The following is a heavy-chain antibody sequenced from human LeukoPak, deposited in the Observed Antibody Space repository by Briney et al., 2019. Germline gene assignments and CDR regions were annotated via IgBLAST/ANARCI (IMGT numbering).Heavy chain of an antibody. J-gene: IGHJ4*02. Sequence: SETLSLTCAVYGGSFSGYYWSWIRQPPGKGLEWIGEINNSGSTNYNPSLKSRVTISVDTSKNQFSLKLSSVTAADTAVYYCARGRVVVDYWGQGTLVTVSS. CDR1: GGSFSGYY. D-gene: IGHD2-15*01. CDR3: ARGRVVVDY. V-gene: IGHV4-34*01. CDR2: INNSGST.